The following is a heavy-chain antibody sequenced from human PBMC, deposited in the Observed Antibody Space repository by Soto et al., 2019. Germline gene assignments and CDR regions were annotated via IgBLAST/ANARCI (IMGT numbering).Heavy chain of an antibody. Sequence: WGSLILSCASSVFTFSIYGMDWVRQAPGKGLDWVAVISYDGSNKYYADSVKGRFTISIDNSKNTLYLQMNSLRAEDTAVYYCAKGYYDSSGTNWFDPWGQGTMVTVSS. V-gene: IGHV3-30*18. CDR1: VFTFSIYG. D-gene: IGHD3-22*01. CDR3: AKGYYDSSGTNWFDP. J-gene: IGHJ5*02. CDR2: ISYDGSNK.